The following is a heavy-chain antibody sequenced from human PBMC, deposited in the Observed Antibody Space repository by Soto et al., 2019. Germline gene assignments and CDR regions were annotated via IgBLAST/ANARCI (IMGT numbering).Heavy chain of an antibody. J-gene: IGHJ4*02. CDR1: GFTFSSYA. V-gene: IGHV3-23*01. D-gene: IGHD1-26*01. CDR3: AKSPVSGSYFNYFDY. CDR2: ISGSGGST. Sequence: EVQLLESGGGLVQPGGSLRLSCAASGFTFSSYAMSWVRQAPGKGLEWVSAISGSGGSTYYADSVRGRFTISRDNSKNTLYLQMNSLRAEDTAVYYCAKSPVSGSYFNYFDYWGQGTLVTVSS.